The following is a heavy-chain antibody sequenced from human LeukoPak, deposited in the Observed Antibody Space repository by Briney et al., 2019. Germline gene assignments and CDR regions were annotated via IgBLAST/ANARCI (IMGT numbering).Heavy chain of an antibody. D-gene: IGHD3-16*02. CDR3: ARATDYVWGSYRFLFDY. Sequence: RTSETLSLTCTVSGGSISSSSYYWGWIRQPPGKGLEWIGRIYYSGSTYYNPSLKSRVTISVDTSKNQFSLKLSSVTAADTAVYYCARATDYVWGSYRFLFDYWGQGTLVTVSS. CDR2: IYYSGST. J-gene: IGHJ4*02. CDR1: GGSISSSSYY. V-gene: IGHV4-39*07.